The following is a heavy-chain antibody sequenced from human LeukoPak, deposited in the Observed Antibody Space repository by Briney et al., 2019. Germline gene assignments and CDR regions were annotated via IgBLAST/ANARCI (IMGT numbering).Heavy chain of an antibody. CDR2: ISWNSGNI. V-gene: IGHV3-9*01. J-gene: IGHJ3*02. Sequence: PGRSLRLSCAASGFTFDDYAMLWVRQAPGKGLEWVSGISWNSGNIGYADSVKGRFTISRDNAKNSLYLQMNSLRAEDTALYYCAKGRLIDDSSGYYVCGAFDIWGQGTMVTASS. CDR3: AKGRLIDDSSGYYVCGAFDI. D-gene: IGHD3-22*01. CDR1: GFTFDDYA.